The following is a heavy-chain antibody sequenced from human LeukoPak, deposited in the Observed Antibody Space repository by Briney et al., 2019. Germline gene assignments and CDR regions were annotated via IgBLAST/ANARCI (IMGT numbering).Heavy chain of an antibody. D-gene: IGHD3-10*01. V-gene: IGHV3-53*01. CDR1: GFTVSSDY. CDR2: IYSDGNT. CDR3: ARDQNKYYYGSGSYYKGATDY. J-gene: IGHJ4*02. Sequence: QPGGSLRLSCAASGFTVSSDYMSWVRQAPGKGLEWVSVIYSDGNTYYADSVKGRFTISRDNSRNTLSLQMNSLRAEDTAVYYCARDQNKYYYGSGSYYKGATDYWGQGTLVTVSS.